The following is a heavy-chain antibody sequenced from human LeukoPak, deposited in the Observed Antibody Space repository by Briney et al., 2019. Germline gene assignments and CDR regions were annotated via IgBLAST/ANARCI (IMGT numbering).Heavy chain of an antibody. J-gene: IGHJ6*02. D-gene: IGHD5-18*01. CDR2: IIPILGIA. CDR1: GGTFSSYA. V-gene: IGHV1-69*04. CDR3: ASIGYSYGDHYYGMDV. Sequence: SVKVSCKASGGTFSSYAISWVRQAPGQGLEWMGRIIPILGIANYAQKFQGRVTITADKSTSTAYMELSSLRSEDTAVYYCASIGYSYGDHYYGMDVWGQGTTVTVSS.